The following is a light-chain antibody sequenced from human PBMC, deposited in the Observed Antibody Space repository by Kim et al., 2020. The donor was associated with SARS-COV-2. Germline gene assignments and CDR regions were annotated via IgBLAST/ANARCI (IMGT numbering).Light chain of an antibody. CDR1: QGISSY. V-gene: IGKV1-9*01. CDR3: QQLNSYPIT. J-gene: IGKJ5*01. CDR2: AAS. Sequence: SSVGDRVTITCRASQGISSYLAWYQQKPGKAPKLLIYAASTLQSAVPSRFSGSGSGTDFTLTISSLQPEDFATYYCQQLNSYPITFDQGTRLEIK.